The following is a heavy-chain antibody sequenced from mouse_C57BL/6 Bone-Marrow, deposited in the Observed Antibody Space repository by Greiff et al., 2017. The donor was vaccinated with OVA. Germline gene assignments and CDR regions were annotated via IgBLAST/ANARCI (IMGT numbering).Heavy chain of an antibody. J-gene: IGHJ2*01. V-gene: IGHV1-81*01. CDR2: IYPRSGNT. CDR3: ARGLFDY. CDR1: GYTFTSYG. Sequence: VQLQESGAELARPGASVKLSCKASGYTFTSYGISWVKQSTGQGLEWIGEIYPRSGNTYYNEKFKGKATLTAEKSSSPAYMELRRLTSEDSAIYFCARGLFDYWGQGTTLTVSS.